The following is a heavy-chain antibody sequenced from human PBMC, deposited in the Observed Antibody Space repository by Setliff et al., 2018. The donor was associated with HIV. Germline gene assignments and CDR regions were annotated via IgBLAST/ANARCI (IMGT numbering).Heavy chain of an antibody. V-gene: IGHV4-61*02. J-gene: IGHJ6*01. CDR3: ARDNSYYYGSGSHYWYGMDV. CDR1: GDSINSGTYY. D-gene: IGHD3-10*01. Sequence: SETLSLTCTVSGDSINSGTYYWSWIRQPAGKGLEWIGRLHLSGDTNYNPSLKSRVTMSIDTSKNQFSLKLSSVTAADTAVYYCARDNSYYYGSGSHYWYGMDVWGQGTTVTV. CDR2: LHLSGDT.